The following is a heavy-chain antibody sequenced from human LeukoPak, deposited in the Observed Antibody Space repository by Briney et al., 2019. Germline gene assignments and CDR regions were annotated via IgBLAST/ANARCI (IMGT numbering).Heavy chain of an antibody. D-gene: IGHD6-19*01. J-gene: IGHJ4*02. Sequence: GGSLRLSCAASGFTFDDYAMHWVRQAPGKGLEWVSGISWNSGSIGYADSVKGRFTISRDNAKNSLYLQMNSLRAEDTALYYCAKDMGQWLATPLDYRGQGTLVTVSS. CDR3: AKDMGQWLATPLDY. CDR2: ISWNSGSI. CDR1: GFTFDDYA. V-gene: IGHV3-9*01.